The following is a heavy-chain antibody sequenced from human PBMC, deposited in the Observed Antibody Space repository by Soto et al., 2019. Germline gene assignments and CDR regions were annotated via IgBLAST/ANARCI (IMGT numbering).Heavy chain of an antibody. CDR1: GYTFTNYW. V-gene: IGHV5-51*01. D-gene: IGHD3-16*01. Sequence: GESLKISCEGSGYTFTNYWIGWVRQMPGKGLEWMGIIYPGDSDTRCSPSFQGQVTFSADKSTTSAYLQWSSLKASDTAIYFCARRARGNWAFDYWGQGTLVTVSS. CDR2: IYPGDSDT. J-gene: IGHJ4*02. CDR3: ARRARGNWAFDY.